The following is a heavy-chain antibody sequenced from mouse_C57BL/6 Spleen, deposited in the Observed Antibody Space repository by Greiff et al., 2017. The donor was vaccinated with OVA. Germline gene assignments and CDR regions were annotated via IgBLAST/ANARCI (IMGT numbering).Heavy chain of an antibody. J-gene: IGHJ1*03. CDR3: ARDYYGSSDWYFDV. CDR2: IYPGDGYT. V-gene: IGHV1-82*01. CDR1: GYAFSSSW. Sequence: LVESGPELVKPGASVKISCKASGYAFSSSWMNWVQQRPGKGLEWIGRIYPGDGYTNYNGKFKGKATLTADKSPSTAYMQLSSLTSEDSAVYFCARDYYGSSDWYFDVWGTGTTVTVSS. D-gene: IGHD1-1*01.